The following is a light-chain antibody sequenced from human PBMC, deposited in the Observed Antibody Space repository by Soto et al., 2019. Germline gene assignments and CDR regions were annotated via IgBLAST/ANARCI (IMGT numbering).Light chain of an antibody. CDR2: AAS. CDR1: PDIRSW. Sequence: DIQMTQSPSSVSASVGDRVTITCRASPDIRSWLAWYQQKPGKAPKLLIYAASSLQSGFPSRFSGSVPWTDFTPPISRLQPEDFATDYGQHANSFPPTFGHGTKLEIK. J-gene: IGKJ2*01. V-gene: IGKV1-12*01. CDR3: QHANSFPPT.